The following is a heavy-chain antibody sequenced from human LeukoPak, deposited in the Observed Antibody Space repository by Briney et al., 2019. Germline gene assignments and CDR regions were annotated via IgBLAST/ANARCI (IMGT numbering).Heavy chain of an antibody. V-gene: IGHV3-21*01. CDR1: GFVFSTHS. CDR2: ISSSSGDI. Sequence: GGSLRLSCAASGFVFSTHSMNWVRQAPGKGLEWVSWISSSSGDIYYAESVRGRFTISRDDAKNSLYLQMNNVRGEDTAVYYCVRDADGGNSWFDSWGQGTLVTVSS. J-gene: IGHJ5*01. CDR3: VRDADGGNSWFDS. D-gene: IGHD4-23*01.